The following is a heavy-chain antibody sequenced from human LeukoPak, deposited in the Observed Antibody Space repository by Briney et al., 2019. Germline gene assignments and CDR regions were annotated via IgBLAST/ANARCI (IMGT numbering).Heavy chain of an antibody. Sequence: GGSLRLSCAASGFTFSDAWMSWVRQAPGKGLEWVGLIKSKSDGGTTDYAAPVKGRFTISRDDSKNTLYLQMNSLKTDDTGVYYCTRDSGSYWGQGTLVTVSS. CDR1: GFTFSDAW. CDR2: IKSKSDGGTT. CDR3: TRDSGSY. D-gene: IGHD1-26*01. J-gene: IGHJ4*02. V-gene: IGHV3-15*01.